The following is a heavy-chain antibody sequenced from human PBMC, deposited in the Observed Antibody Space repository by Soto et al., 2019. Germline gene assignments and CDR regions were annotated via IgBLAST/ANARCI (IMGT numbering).Heavy chain of an antibody. D-gene: IGHD5-12*01. J-gene: IGHJ5*02. V-gene: IGHV4-59*01. CDR3: ARSWLQRIFWFDP. Sequence: PXETLCLTCPVSGASISSYYWSWIRQPPGKGLEWIGYIYYSGSTNYNPSLKSRVTISVDTSKNQFSLKLSSVTAADKAVYYCARSWLQRIFWFDPWGQGTLVTVYS. CDR1: GASISSYY. CDR2: IYYSGST.